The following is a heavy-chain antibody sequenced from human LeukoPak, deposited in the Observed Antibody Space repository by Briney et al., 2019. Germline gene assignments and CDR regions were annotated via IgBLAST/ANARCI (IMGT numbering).Heavy chain of an antibody. CDR2: IYYSGST. D-gene: IGHD2-15*01. CDR3: ARVDGAFDI. CDR1: GGSFSGYY. Sequence: PSETLSLTCAVYGGSFSGYYWSWIRQPPGKGLEWIGYIYYSGSTNYNPSLKSRVTISVDTSKNQFSLKLSSVTAADTAVYYCARVDGAFDIWGQGTMVTVSS. J-gene: IGHJ3*02. V-gene: IGHV4-59*01.